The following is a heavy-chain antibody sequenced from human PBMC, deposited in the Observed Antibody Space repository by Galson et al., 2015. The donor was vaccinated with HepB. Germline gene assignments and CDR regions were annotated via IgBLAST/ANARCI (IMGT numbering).Heavy chain of an antibody. V-gene: IGHV1-2*02. CDR2: INPKSGGT. J-gene: IGHJ3*01. CDR1: GYTFSGYY. CDR3: ARGKSWTYEVTWF. Sequence: SVKVSCKASGYTFSGYYIHWVRQAPGQGLEWMGWINPKSGGTIYAQKFQGRVTMTRDTSINTVYMELDSLRSDDTAVFYCARGKSWTYEVTWFWGQGTMVTVSS. D-gene: IGHD1-7*01.